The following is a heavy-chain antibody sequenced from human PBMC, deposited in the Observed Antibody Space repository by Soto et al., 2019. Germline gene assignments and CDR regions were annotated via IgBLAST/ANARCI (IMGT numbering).Heavy chain of an antibody. D-gene: IGHD2-15*01. Sequence: GGSLRLSCAASGFTFSSYEMNWVRQAPGKGLEWVSYISSSGSTIYYADSVKGRFTISRDNAKNSLYLQMNSLRAEDTAVYYCAREMVVVVADYYYYYGMDVWGQGTTVTVSS. CDR1: GFTFSSYE. CDR3: AREMVVVVADYYYYYGMDV. J-gene: IGHJ6*02. CDR2: ISSSGSTI. V-gene: IGHV3-48*03.